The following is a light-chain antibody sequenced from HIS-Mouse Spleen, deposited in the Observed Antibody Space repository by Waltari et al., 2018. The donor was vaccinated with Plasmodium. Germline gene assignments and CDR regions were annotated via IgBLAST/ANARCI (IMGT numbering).Light chain of an antibody. V-gene: IGLV3-10*01. CDR1: ALPQKY. J-gene: IGLJ3*02. Sequence: SYELTQPPSVSVSPGQTARITCPGDALPQKYAYWYQQKSGQAPVLVIYEDSKRPSGIPESFAGSSSGTMATLTSSGAQVADEADYYCYSTDSSGNHRVFGGGTKLTVL. CDR3: YSTDSSGNHRV. CDR2: EDS.